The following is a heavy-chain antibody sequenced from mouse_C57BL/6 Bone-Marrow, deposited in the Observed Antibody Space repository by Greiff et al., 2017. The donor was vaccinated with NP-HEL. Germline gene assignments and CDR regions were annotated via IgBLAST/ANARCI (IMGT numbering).Heavy chain of an antibody. V-gene: IGHV5-4*01. Sequence: DVKLVESEGGLVKPGGSLKLSCAASGFTFSSYAMSWVRQTPEKRLEWVATISDGGSYTYYPDNVKGRFPISRDNAKNNLYLQMSQLKAEETAMYYCAKEKSLYDYDERYAKDYRGQGTSVTVSA. J-gene: IGHJ4*01. D-gene: IGHD2-4*01. CDR2: ISDGGSYT. CDR1: GFTFSSYA. CDR3: AKEKSLYDYDERYAKDY.